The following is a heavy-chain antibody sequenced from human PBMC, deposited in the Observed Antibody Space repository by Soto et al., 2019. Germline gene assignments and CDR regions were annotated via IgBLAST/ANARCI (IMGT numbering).Heavy chain of an antibody. Sequence: GASAKVSCKASGYTFTSYAMHWVRQAPGQRLEWMGWINAGNGNTKYSQKFQGRVTITRDTSASTAYMELSSLRSEDTAVYYCARDRVTIFGVVLYGMDVWGQGTTVTVSS. J-gene: IGHJ6*02. CDR2: INAGNGNT. CDR1: GYTFTSYA. CDR3: ARDRVTIFGVVLYGMDV. D-gene: IGHD3-3*01. V-gene: IGHV1-3*01.